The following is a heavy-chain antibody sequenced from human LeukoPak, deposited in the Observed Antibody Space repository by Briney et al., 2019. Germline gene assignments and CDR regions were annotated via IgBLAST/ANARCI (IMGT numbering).Heavy chain of an antibody. CDR2: VYYSGST. CDR1: GGSISSSY. Sequence: SETLSLTCSVSGGSISSSYWNWIRQPPGKGLEWIGYVYYSGSTYYNPSLKSRVTMSVDTSKNQFSLKLSSVTAVDTAVYYCARIQQQLVFDYWGQGTLVTVSS. J-gene: IGHJ4*02. D-gene: IGHD6-13*01. V-gene: IGHV4-59*12. CDR3: ARIQQQLVFDY.